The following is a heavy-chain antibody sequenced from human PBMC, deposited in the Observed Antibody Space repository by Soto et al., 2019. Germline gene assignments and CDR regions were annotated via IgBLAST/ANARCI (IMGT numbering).Heavy chain of an antibody. CDR1: GGTFSSYT. D-gene: IGHD1-26*01. J-gene: IGHJ6*02. CDR2: IIPIFGTT. V-gene: IGHV1-69*13. Sequence: ASVKVSCKASGGTFSSYTMSWVRQAPGQGLEWMGGIIPIFGTTTYAHKFQGRVTITADESTSTVYMELSSLRGEDTAVYYCARGALATLAYYYGMDVWGQGTTVTVSS. CDR3: ARGALATLAYYYGMDV.